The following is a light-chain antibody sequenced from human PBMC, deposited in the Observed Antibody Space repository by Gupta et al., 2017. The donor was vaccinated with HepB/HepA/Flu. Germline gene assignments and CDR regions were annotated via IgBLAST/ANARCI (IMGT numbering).Light chain of an antibody. CDR3: QQYANVIPGCT. Sequence: DIQMTQSPSSLSASVGDRVTITCQASQDINNYLNWYQQKPGKAPKLLIYDASHLETGVPSRFSGSGSGTDFTLTISSLQAEDIATYYCQQYANVIPGCTFGPGTKLELK. V-gene: IGKV1-33*01. CDR2: DAS. J-gene: IGKJ2*02. CDR1: QDINNY.